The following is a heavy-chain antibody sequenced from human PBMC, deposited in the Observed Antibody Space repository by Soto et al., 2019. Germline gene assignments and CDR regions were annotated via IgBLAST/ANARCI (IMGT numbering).Heavy chain of an antibody. V-gene: IGHV4-31*03. D-gene: IGHD6-13*01. CDR1: GGSISSSGYY. J-gene: IGHJ4*02. CDR2: IYYSGST. CDR3: ARAAGWASSGIEAFDY. Sequence: SETLSLTCTVSGGSISSSGYYWSWIRQHPGKGLEWIGYIYYSGSTYYNPSLKSRVAISVDTSENQFSLKVNSVTAADTAVYYCARAAGWASSGIEAFDYWGQGTLVTVSS.